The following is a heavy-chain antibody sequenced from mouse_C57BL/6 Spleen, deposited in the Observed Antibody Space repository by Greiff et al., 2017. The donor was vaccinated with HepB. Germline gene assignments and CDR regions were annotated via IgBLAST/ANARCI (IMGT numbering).Heavy chain of an antibody. J-gene: IGHJ2*01. CDR3: ARVGYYSNYPDY. CDR2: IDPANGNT. V-gene: IGHV14-3*01. Sequence: PLQQSVAELVRPGASVKLSCTASGFNIQNTYMHWVKQRPEQGLEWIGRIDPANGNTKYAPKFQGKATITADTSSNTAYLQLSSLTSEDTAIYYCARVGYYSNYPDYWGQGTTLTVSS. D-gene: IGHD2-5*01. CDR1: GFNIQNTY.